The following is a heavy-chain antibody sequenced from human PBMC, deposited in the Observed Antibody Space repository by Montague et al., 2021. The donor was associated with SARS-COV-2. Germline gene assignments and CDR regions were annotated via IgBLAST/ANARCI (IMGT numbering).Heavy chain of an antibody. J-gene: IGHJ6*02. V-gene: IGHV3-30*04. CDR3: ARDRPYYYGSGIPGYYGMDV. CDR1: GFTFSSYA. Sequence: LRLSCSASGFTFSSYALHWVRQAPGKGLEWVAVISYDGSNKYYVDSVKGRFTISRDNSKNTLYLQMNSLRAEDTAVYYCARDRPYYYGSGIPGYYGMDVWGQGTTVTVSS. D-gene: IGHD3-10*01. CDR2: ISYDGSNK.